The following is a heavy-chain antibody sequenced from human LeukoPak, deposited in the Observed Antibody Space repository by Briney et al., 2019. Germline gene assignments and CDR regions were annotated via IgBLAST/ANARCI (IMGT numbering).Heavy chain of an antibody. CDR2: IYYSGST. CDR3: ARHGAHSSGWYYRLYYFDY. J-gene: IGHJ4*02. Sequence: SETLSLTCTVSGGSISSYYWSWIRQPPGKGLEWIGYIYYSGSTNYNPSLKSRVTISVDTSKNQFSLKLSSVTAADTAVYYCARHGAHSSGWYYRLYYFDYWGQGTLVTVSS. D-gene: IGHD6-19*01. V-gene: IGHV4-59*08. CDR1: GGSISSYY.